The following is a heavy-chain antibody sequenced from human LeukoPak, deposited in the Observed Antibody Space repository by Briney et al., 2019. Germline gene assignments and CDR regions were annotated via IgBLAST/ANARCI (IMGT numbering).Heavy chain of an antibody. D-gene: IGHD4-17*01. CDR3: ARALTTVTDY. CDR2: INQDGSEK. Sequence: GGSLRLSCAASGFTFSSYAMSWVRQAPGKGLEWVANINQDGSEKYYVDSVKGRFTISRDNAKNSLYLHMNSLRTEDTAVYYCARALTTVTDYWGQGALVTVSS. V-gene: IGHV3-7*04. J-gene: IGHJ4*02. CDR1: GFTFSSYA.